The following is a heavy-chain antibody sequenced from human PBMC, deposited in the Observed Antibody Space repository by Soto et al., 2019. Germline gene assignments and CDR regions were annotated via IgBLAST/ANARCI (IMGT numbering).Heavy chain of an antibody. CDR1: GGSISSSSYY. Sequence: PAETLSLTCTVSGGSISSSSYYWGWIRQPPGKGLEWIGSIYYSESTYYNPSLKSLVTTSVDTSKNQFSLKLSSVTAADTAVYYCARVYYYDSSGYYGYYFDYWGQGTLVTASS. D-gene: IGHD3-22*01. J-gene: IGHJ4*02. CDR2: IYYSEST. V-gene: IGHV4-39*01. CDR3: ARVYYYDSSGYYGYYFDY.